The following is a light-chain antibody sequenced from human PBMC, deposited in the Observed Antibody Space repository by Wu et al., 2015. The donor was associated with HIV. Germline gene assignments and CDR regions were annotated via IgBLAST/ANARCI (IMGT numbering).Light chain of an antibody. V-gene: IGKV3-20*01. J-gene: IGKJ1*01. CDR1: QRVNSKY. Sequence: EIVLTQSPGTLSLSPGESATLSCRASQRVNSKYLAWYQQKFGQAPRLLIYGSSIRATGVPDRFSGSGSGTDFTLTIRRLGPQDLAVYYCQFYGGAYRAFGQGTEVEF. CDR2: GSS. CDR3: QFYGGAYRA.